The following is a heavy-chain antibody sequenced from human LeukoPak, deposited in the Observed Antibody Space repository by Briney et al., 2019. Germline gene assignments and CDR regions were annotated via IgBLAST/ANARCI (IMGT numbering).Heavy chain of an antibody. D-gene: IGHD3-22*01. CDR1: GFRFSDYY. J-gene: IGHJ4*02. CDR2: ISHSGATV. Sequence: GGSLRLSCTASGFRFSDYYMNWFRQIPGKGLEWLSYISHSGATVQYADSMRGRFTVSRDNHKNTLYLQMNSLRVEDTAVHYCARDGAYDDASGYRADFWGQGTLVTVSS. CDR3: ARDGAYDDASGYRADF. V-gene: IGHV3-11*01.